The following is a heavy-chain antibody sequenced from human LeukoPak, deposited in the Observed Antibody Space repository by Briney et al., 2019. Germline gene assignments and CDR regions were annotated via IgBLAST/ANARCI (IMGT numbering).Heavy chain of an antibody. D-gene: IGHD2-2*01. CDR1: GGTFSRYA. J-gene: IGHJ6*02. CDR2: IIPIFGTA. CDR3: ASYCSSTSCPNYYYYYGMDV. Sequence: SVKVSCKASGGTFSRYAISWVRQAPGQGLEWMGGIIPIFGTANYAQKFQGRVTITADESTSTAYMELSSLRSEDTAVYYCASYCSSTSCPNYYYYYGMDVWGQGTTVTVSS. V-gene: IGHV1-69*13.